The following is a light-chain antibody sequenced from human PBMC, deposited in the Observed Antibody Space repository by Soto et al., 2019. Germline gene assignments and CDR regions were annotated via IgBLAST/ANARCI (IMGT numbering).Light chain of an antibody. CDR1: SCDVGSYNL. CDR2: EGS. V-gene: IGLV2-23*01. Sequence: QSALTQPASVSGSPGQSITISCTGTSCDVGSYNLVSWYQQHPGKAPKLMIYEGSKRPSGVSNRFSGSKSGNTASLTISGLQAEDEADYYCCSYAGSSTPVFGGGTKVTVL. CDR3: CSYAGSSTPV. J-gene: IGLJ2*01.